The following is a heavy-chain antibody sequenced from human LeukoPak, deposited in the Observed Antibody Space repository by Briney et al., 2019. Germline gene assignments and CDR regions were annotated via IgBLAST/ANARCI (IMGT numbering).Heavy chain of an antibody. CDR2: ISFHGTDT. CDR1: GFTFISYA. Sequence: PGTSLRLSCAASGFTFISYAIHWVRQAPGKGLEWVAVISFHGTDTFYADSVKGRFTISRDNSKNTLYLQMSSLRGDDTAVYYCARAAENYGGRFDSWGQGTLVTVSS. V-gene: IGHV3-30*04. D-gene: IGHD3-16*01. J-gene: IGHJ4*02. CDR3: ARAAENYGGRFDS.